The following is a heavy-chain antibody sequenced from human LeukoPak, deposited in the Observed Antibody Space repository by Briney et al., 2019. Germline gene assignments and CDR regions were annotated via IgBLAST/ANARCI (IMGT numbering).Heavy chain of an antibody. Sequence: GGSLRLSCAASGFTFSSYEMNRVRQAPGKGLEWVSYISSSGSTIYYADSVKGRFTISRDNAKNSLYLQMNSLRAEDTAVYYCARDALWFGSPGWFDPWGQGTLVTVSS. J-gene: IGHJ5*02. D-gene: IGHD3-10*01. CDR3: ARDALWFGSPGWFDP. V-gene: IGHV3-48*03. CDR2: ISSSGSTI. CDR1: GFTFSSYE.